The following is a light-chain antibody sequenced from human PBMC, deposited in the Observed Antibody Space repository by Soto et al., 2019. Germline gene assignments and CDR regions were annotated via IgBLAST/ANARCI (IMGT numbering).Light chain of an antibody. V-gene: IGKV1-9*01. CDR3: QQLQRTPFT. J-gene: IGKJ3*01. CDR1: QDISRY. CDR2: GAS. Sequence: GDRVTITCRASQDISRYLAWYQQRAGKAPKLLIYGASTLQSGVPSRFSGSGSGTEFTLTISSLQPEDFATYHCQQLQRTPFTFGTGTTVDV.